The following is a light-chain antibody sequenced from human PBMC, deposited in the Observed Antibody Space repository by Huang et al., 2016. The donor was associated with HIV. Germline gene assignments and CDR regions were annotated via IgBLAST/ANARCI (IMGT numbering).Light chain of an antibody. J-gene: IGKJ2*01. CDR2: AAS. V-gene: IGKV3-15*01. Sequence: EIVMAQSPATLSVSPGERATLSCRASQDVSSHLAWLQQKPGQAPRVLIYAASTRATGIPARFSASGSGTEFTLAISSLQSEDFAVYYCQQYNNWPYTFGQGTKVEI. CDR1: QDVSSH. CDR3: QQYNNWPYT.